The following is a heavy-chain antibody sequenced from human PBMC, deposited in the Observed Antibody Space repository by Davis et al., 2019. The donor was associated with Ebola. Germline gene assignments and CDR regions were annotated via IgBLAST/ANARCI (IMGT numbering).Heavy chain of an antibody. D-gene: IGHD2-8*01. V-gene: IGHV1-2*06. Sequence: AASVKVSCKASGYTFTGYYMHWVRQAPGQGLECMGRINPNSGGTNYAQKFQGRVTMTRDTYITTAYLDLSRLRSDDTAIYFCATNRNGLDFWGQGTLVTVSS. J-gene: IGHJ4*02. CDR1: GYTFTGYY. CDR2: INPNSGGT. CDR3: ATNRNGLDF.